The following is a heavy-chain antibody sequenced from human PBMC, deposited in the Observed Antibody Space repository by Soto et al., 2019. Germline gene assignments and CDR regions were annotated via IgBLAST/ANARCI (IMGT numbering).Heavy chain of an antibody. Sequence: QVQLQESGPGLVKPSQTLSLTCTVSGGSISSGGYYWSWIRQHPGKGLEWIGYIYYSGSTYYNPSLKSRVTISVDTSKNQFSLKLSSVTAADTAVYYCARLSTTVTTSWYFDLWGRGTLVTVSS. J-gene: IGHJ2*01. CDR1: GGSISSGGYY. CDR3: ARLSTTVTTSWYFDL. V-gene: IGHV4-31*03. CDR2: IYYSGST. D-gene: IGHD4-17*01.